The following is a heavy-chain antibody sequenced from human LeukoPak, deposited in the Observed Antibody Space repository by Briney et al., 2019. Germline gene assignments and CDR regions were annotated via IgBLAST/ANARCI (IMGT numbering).Heavy chain of an antibody. CDR1: GGTFSSYA. V-gene: IGHV1-18*01. CDR2: ISAYNGNT. J-gene: IGHJ6*02. D-gene: IGHD2-2*02. CDR3: ARGHLGYCSSTSCYNYYYYGMDV. Sequence: ASVTVSCKASGGTFSSYAISWVRQAPGQGLEWMGWISAYNGNTNYAQKLQGRVTMTTDTSTSTAYMELRSLRSDDTAVYYCARGHLGYCSSTSCYNYYYYGMDVWGQGTTVTVSS.